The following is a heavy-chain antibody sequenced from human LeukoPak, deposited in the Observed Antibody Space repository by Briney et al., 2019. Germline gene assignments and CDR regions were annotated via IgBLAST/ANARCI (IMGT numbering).Heavy chain of an antibody. CDR2: FDPEDGET. V-gene: IGHV1-24*01. Sequence: ASVKVSCKVSGYTLTELSMQWVRQAPGKGLEWMGGFDPEDGETIYAQKFQGRVTMTEDTSTDTAYMELSSLRSEDTAVYYCATEGHSYYDFWSGRYFDLWGRGTLVTVSS. CDR3: ATEGHSYYDFWSGRYFDL. D-gene: IGHD3-3*01. CDR1: GYTLTELS. J-gene: IGHJ2*01.